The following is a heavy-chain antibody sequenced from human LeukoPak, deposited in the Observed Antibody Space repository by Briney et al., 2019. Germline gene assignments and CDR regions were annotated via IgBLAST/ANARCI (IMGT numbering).Heavy chain of an antibody. CDR3: ARGVVGCWYVAPFDY. CDR2: INHSGST. V-gene: IGHV4-34*01. J-gene: IGHJ4*02. D-gene: IGHD6-13*01. CDR1: GGSFSGYY. Sequence: SETVSLTCTVYGGSFSGYYWSWLRQPPGKGLEGIGEINHSGSTNYNPSLKSRVTISVDTSKTQFSLKLSSVTAADTAVYFCARGVVGCWYVAPFDYWGQGTLVTVSS.